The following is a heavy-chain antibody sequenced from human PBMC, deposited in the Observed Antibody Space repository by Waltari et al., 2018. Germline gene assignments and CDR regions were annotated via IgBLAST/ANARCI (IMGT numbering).Heavy chain of an antibody. CDR3: ARPHSGSQYYFEY. D-gene: IGHD6-13*01. CDR1: GGSFSGYW. V-gene: IGHV4-4*07. CDR2: IHGSSGNT. J-gene: IGHJ4*02. Sequence: QVQLQESGPGLVKPSETLSLTCAVSGGSFSGYWWDWIRQPPGKGLEWIGSIHGSSGNTEYNSSLKSRATISRDTSKNQFSLKLTSVTAADTAVYFCARPHSGSQYYFEYWGQGVLVTVSS.